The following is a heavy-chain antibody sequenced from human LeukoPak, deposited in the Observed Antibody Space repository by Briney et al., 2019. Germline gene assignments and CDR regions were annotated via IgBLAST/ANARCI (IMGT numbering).Heavy chain of an antibody. CDR3: AADVIRGYSYGPRDY. V-gene: IGHV1-69*04. CDR2: IIPIFGIA. Sequence: GASVKASCKASGGTFSSYAISWVRQAPGQGLEWMGRIIPIFGIANYAQKFQGRVTITADKSTSTAYMELSSLRSEDTAVYYCAADVIRGYSYGPRDYWGQGTLVTVSS. D-gene: IGHD5-18*01. CDR1: GGTFSSYA. J-gene: IGHJ4*02.